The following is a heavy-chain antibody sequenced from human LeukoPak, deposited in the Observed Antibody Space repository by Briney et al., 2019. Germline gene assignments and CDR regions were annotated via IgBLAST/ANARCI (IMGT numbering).Heavy chain of an antibody. CDR1: GFTVRSNY. CDR3: AREIVGTAGAFDI. Sequence: PGGSLRLSCAASGFTVRSNYMSWVRQAPGKGLEWVSVIYSGGGTYYADSVKGRFTISRDNSKNTLYLQMNSLRAEDTAVYYCAREIVGTAGAFDIWGQGTMVTVSS. J-gene: IGHJ3*02. CDR2: IYSGGGT. D-gene: IGHD2-21*01. V-gene: IGHV3-53*01.